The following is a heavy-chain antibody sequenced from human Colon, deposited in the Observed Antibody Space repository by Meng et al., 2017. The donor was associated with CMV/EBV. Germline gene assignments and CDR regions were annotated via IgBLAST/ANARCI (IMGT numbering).Heavy chain of an antibody. J-gene: IGHJ4*02. CDR3: VKDIRSGPTRDFDY. Sequence: GGSLRLSCAASGFIFDDYAMHWVRQVPGKGLEWVSSISWNSGTLNYADSVKGRFTISRDNAKNLLYLQMNSLRGEDTALYYCVKDIRSGPTRDFDYWGQGTLVTVSS. CDR2: ISWNSGTL. D-gene: IGHD6-25*01. CDR1: GFIFDDYA. V-gene: IGHV3-9*01.